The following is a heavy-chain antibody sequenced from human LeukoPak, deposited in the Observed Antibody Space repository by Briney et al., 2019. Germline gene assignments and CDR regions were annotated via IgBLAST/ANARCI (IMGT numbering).Heavy chain of an antibody. CDR2: IYYSGST. Sequence: SETLSLTCTVSGGSISSYYWSWIRQPPGKGLEWIGYIYYSGSTNYNPSLKSRLTISVDTSKNQFSLKLSSVTAADTAVYYCARMVWGHYSSSWYIDYWGQGTLVTVSS. V-gene: IGHV4-59*12. D-gene: IGHD6-13*01. CDR3: ARMVWGHYSSSWYIDY. J-gene: IGHJ4*02. CDR1: GGSISSYY.